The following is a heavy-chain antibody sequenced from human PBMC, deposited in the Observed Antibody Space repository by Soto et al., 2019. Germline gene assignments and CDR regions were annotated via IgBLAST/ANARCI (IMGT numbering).Heavy chain of an antibody. J-gene: IGHJ4*02. Sequence: EVQLLESGGGLVQPGGSLRLSCAASGFTFSSYAMSWVRQAPGKGLEWVSAISGSGGSTYYADSVKGRFTISRDNSKKTLYLQMNSLRAEDTAVYYCGKRSAWQWLVRGDYFDYWGQGTLVTVSS. CDR1: GFTFSSYA. V-gene: IGHV3-23*01. CDR2: ISGSGGST. D-gene: IGHD6-19*01. CDR3: GKRSAWQWLVRGDYFDY.